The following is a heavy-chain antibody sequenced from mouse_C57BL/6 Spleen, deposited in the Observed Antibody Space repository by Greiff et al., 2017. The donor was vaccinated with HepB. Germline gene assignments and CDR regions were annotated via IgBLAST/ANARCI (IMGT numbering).Heavy chain of an antibody. Sequence: QVQLRQPGAELVRPGTSVKLSCKASGYTFTSYWMHWVKQRPGQGLEWIGVIDPSDSYTNYNQKFKGKATLTVDTSSSTAYMQLSSLTSEDSAVYYCARYYDSYYYAMDYWGQGTSVTVSS. CDR1: GYTFTSYW. CDR2: IDPSDSYT. J-gene: IGHJ4*01. CDR3: ARYYDSYYYAMDY. D-gene: IGHD2-4*01. V-gene: IGHV1-59*01.